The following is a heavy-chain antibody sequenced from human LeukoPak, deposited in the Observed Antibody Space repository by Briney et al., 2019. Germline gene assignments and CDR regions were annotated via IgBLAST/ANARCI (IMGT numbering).Heavy chain of an antibody. CDR2: MNPNSGNT. V-gene: IGHV1-8*03. Sequence: ASVKVSCKASGYTFTSYDINWVRQATGQGLEWMGWMNPNSGNTGYAQKFQGRVTITRNTSISTAYMELSSLRSEGTAVYYCARGKKVRGYNRFDPWGQGTLVTVSS. J-gene: IGHJ5*02. D-gene: IGHD3-16*01. CDR3: ARGKKVRGYNRFDP. CDR1: GYTFTSYD.